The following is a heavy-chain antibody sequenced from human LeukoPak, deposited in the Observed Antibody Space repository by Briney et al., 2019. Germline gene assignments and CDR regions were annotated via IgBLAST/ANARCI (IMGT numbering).Heavy chain of an antibody. CDR3: ARGFSSNPDY. CDR1: GFTFSSYA. CDR2: ISSNGGST. V-gene: IGHV3-64*01. D-gene: IGHD6-19*01. Sequence: GGSLRLSCAASGFTFSSYAMHWVRQAPGKGLEYVSAISSNGGSTYYANSVKGRFTISKDNSKNTLYLQMGSLRAEDMAVYYCARGFSSNPDYWGQGTLVTVSS. J-gene: IGHJ4*02.